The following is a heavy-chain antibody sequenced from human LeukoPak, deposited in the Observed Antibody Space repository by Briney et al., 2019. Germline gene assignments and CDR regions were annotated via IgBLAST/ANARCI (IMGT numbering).Heavy chain of an antibody. D-gene: IGHD3-10*01. J-gene: IGHJ4*02. CDR3: ARVHRLLWFGELFDY. CDR2: ISAYNGNT. Sequence: GASVKVSCKSSGYTCTSYGISWVRQAPGQGLEWMGWISAYNGNTNYAQKLQGRVTMTTDTSTSTAYMELRSLRSDDTAVYYCARVHRLLWFGELFDYWGQGTLVTVSS. CDR1: GYTCTSYG. V-gene: IGHV1-18*01.